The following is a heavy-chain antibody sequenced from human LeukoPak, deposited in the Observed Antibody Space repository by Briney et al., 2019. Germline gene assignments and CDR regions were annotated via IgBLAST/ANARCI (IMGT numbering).Heavy chain of an antibody. CDR3: ARDRCSSTSCYTTAYNWFDP. CDR1: GYTFTRYG. J-gene: IGHJ5*02. Sequence: GASVKVSCKASGYTFTRYGISWVRQAPGQGLEWMGWISAYNGNTNYAQKLQGRVTMTTDTSTSTAYMELRSLRSDDTAVYYCARDRCSSTSCYTTAYNWFDPWGQGTLVTVSS. D-gene: IGHD2-2*02. CDR2: ISAYNGNT. V-gene: IGHV1-18*01.